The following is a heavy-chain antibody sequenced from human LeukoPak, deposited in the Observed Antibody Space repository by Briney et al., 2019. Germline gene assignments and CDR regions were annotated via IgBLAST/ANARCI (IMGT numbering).Heavy chain of an antibody. V-gene: IGHV3-23*01. Sequence: PGGSLRLSCAASGFTFSDYWMSWVRQAPGKGLEWVSAISGSGGSTYYADSVKGRFTISRDNSKNTLYLQMNSLRAEDTAVYYCAVSRDGYNVIWGQGTVVTVSS. D-gene: IGHD5-24*01. J-gene: IGHJ3*02. CDR1: GFTFSDYW. CDR3: AVSRDGYNVI. CDR2: ISGSGGST.